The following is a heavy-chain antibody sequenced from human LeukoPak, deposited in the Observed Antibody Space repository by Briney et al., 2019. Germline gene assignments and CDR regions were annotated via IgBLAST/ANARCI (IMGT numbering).Heavy chain of an antibody. V-gene: IGHV3-23*01. CDR3: AKNGRWLQIPDY. J-gene: IGHJ4*02. Sequence: PGGSLRLSCAASGFTFSSYAMSWVRQAPGKGLKWVSAISGSGGSTYYADSVKGRFTISRDNSKNTLYLQMNSLRAEDTAVYYCAKNGRWLQIPDYWGQGTLVTVSS. CDR2: ISGSGGST. D-gene: IGHD5-24*01. CDR1: GFTFSSYA.